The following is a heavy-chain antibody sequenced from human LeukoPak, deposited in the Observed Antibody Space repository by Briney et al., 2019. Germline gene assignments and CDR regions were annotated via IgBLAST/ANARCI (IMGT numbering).Heavy chain of an antibody. CDR3: ARDDHYYDSSGYYWFDP. Sequence: GGSLRLSCAASGFTFGSYSMNWVRQAPGKGLEWVSSISSSSSYIYYADSVKGRFTISRDNTKNSLYLQMNSLRAEDTAVYYCARDDHYYDSSGYYWFDPWGQGTLVTVSS. CDR2: ISSSSSYI. V-gene: IGHV3-21*01. D-gene: IGHD3-22*01. CDR1: GFTFGSYS. J-gene: IGHJ5*02.